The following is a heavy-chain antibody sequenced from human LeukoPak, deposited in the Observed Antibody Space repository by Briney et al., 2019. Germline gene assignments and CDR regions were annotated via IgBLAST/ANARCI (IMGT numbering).Heavy chain of an antibody. CDR3: GRPLQRGSWTQRALDY. CDR1: GYTFTSYD. V-gene: IGHV1-8*01. D-gene: IGHD3-10*01. CDR2: MNPNSGNA. Sequence: ASVKVSCKASGYTFTSYDISWVRQATGQGLEWMGWMNPNSGNAGYAQRFQGRVTMTRNNSISTAYMELTSLRSEDTAVYYCGRPLQRGSWTQRALDYWGQGTLVTVSS. J-gene: IGHJ4*02.